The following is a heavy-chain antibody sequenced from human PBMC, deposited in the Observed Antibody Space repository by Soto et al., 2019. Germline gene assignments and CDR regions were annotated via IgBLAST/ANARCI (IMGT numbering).Heavy chain of an antibody. Sequence: PGGSLRLSCAATGFTFSSYTMNWVRQAPGKGLEWVSSISRSSRPGSTYIYYAGSVKGRFTISRDNAKNSLYLQMNSLRAEDTAVYYCATDFWSGYYTEPYWGQGTLVTVPS. CDR3: ATDFWSGYYTEPY. CDR1: GFTFSSYT. D-gene: IGHD3-3*01. J-gene: IGHJ4*02. CDR2: ISRSSRPGSTYI. V-gene: IGHV3-21*01.